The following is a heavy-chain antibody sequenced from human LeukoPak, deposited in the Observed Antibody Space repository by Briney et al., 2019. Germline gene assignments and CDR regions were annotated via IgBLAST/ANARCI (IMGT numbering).Heavy chain of an antibody. D-gene: IGHD3-22*01. J-gene: IGHJ6*02. CDR1: GYTFTSYG. V-gene: IGHV1-18*01. CDR3: ARSAYYDSSGYYYPHYYYGMDV. CDR2: ISAYNGNT. Sequence: ASVKVSCKASGYTFTSYGISWVRQAPGQGLEWMGWISAYNGNTNYAQKLQGRVTMTTDTSTSTAYMELRSLRSDDTAVYYCARSAYYDSSGYYYPHYYYGMDVWGQGTTVTVSS.